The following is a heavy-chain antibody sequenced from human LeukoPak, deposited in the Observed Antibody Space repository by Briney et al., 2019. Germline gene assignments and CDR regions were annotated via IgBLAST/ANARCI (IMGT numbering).Heavy chain of an antibody. Sequence: SETLSLTCTVSGGSISSSGYYWGWIRQPPGKGLEWIGSIYYSGSTYYNPSLKSRVTISVDTSKNQFSLKLSSVTAADTAVYYCARFTVRGVNDYWGQGTLVTVSS. J-gene: IGHJ4*02. CDR1: GGSISSSGYY. V-gene: IGHV4-39*07. D-gene: IGHD3-10*01. CDR2: IYYSGST. CDR3: ARFTVRGVNDY.